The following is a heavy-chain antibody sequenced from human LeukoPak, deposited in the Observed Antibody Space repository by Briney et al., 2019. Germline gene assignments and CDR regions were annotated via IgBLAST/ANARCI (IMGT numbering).Heavy chain of an antibody. D-gene: IGHD3-10*01. Sequence: SETLSLTCTVSGGSITSGNYYWGWIRQPPGKGLEWIGSFYYSGSTNYNPSLKSRVTISVDTSKNQFSPKLSSVTAADTAVYYCVYYYGSGSVEYWGQGTLVTVSS. J-gene: IGHJ4*02. CDR1: GGSITSGNYY. CDR3: VYYYGSGSVEY. CDR2: FYYSGST. V-gene: IGHV4-39*01.